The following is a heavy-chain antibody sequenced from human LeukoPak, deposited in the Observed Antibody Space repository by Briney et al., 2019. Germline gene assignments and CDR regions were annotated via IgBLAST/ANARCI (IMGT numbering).Heavy chain of an antibody. CDR3: ARDESSSGPLYYFDY. CDR1: GYTFTSYY. J-gene: IGHJ4*02. D-gene: IGHD3-22*01. V-gene: IGHV1-46*01. Sequence: ASVKVSCKASGYTFTSYYMHWVRQARGQGLEWMGIINPSGGSTSYAQKFQGRVTMTRDTSTSTVYMELSSLRSEDTAVYYCARDESSSGPLYYFDYWGQGTLVTVSS. CDR2: INPSGGST.